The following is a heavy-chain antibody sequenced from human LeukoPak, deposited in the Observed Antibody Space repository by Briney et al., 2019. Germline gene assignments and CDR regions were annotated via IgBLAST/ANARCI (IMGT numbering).Heavy chain of an antibody. J-gene: IGHJ4*02. D-gene: IGHD2-15*01. V-gene: IGHV3-23*01. Sequence: SGGSLRLSCAASGFTFSSYAMSWVRQAPGKGLEWVSAISGSGGSTYYADSVKGRFTISRDNAKNSLYLQMNSLRAEDTAVYYCARGRGYCSGGSCHYFDYWGQGTLVTVSS. CDR1: GFTFSSYA. CDR3: ARGRGYCSGGSCHYFDY. CDR2: ISGSGGST.